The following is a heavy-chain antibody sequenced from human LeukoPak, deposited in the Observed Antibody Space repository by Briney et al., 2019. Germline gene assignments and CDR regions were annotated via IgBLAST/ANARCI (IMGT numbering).Heavy chain of an antibody. CDR1: GYTFTGYY. Sequence: GASVKVSCKASGYTFTGYYMHWVRQAPGQGLEWMGWTNPNSGGTNYAQKFQGRVTMTRDTSISTAYMELSRLRSDDTAVYYCASEPDYGVTWFDPWGQGTLVTVSS. CDR2: TNPNSGGT. D-gene: IGHD4-17*01. CDR3: ASEPDYGVTWFDP. J-gene: IGHJ5*02. V-gene: IGHV1-2*02.